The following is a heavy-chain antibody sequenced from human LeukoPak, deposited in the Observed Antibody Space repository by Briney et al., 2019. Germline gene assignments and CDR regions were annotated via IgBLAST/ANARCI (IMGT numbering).Heavy chain of an antibody. J-gene: IGHJ5*02. D-gene: IGHD6-13*01. CDR3: ARDFGRDRGIAEGVGFDP. CDR2: IIPIFGTA. Sequence: VASVKVSCKASGGTFSSYAISWVRQAPGQGLEWMGGIIPIFGTANYAQKFRGRVTITADKSTSTAYMELSSLRSEDTAVYYCARDFGRDRGIAEGVGFDPWGQGTLVTVSS. V-gene: IGHV1-69*06. CDR1: GGTFSSYA.